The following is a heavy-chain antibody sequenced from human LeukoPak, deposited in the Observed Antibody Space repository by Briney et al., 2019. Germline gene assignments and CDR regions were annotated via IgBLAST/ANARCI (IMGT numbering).Heavy chain of an antibody. Sequence: SETLSLTCTVSGGSISSYYWSWARQPPGKGLEWIGYIYYSGSTNYNPSLKSRVTISVDTSKNQFSLKLSSVTAADTAVYYCARGATRHYYYGMDVWGQGTTVTVSS. D-gene: IGHD1-1*01. CDR2: IYYSGST. J-gene: IGHJ6*02. CDR1: GGSISSYY. V-gene: IGHV4-59*01. CDR3: ARGATRHYYYGMDV.